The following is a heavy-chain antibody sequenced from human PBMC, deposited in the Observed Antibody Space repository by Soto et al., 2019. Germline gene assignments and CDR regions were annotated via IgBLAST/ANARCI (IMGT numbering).Heavy chain of an antibody. CDR2: ISYSGST. CDR3: AREGLIPGTTYYYYGMDV. D-gene: IGHD1-7*01. J-gene: IGHJ6*02. CDR1: GGSISSYS. V-gene: IGHV4-59*01. Sequence: PSDTLSLTFTVSGGSISSYSWSWSRQPPGKGLEWIGYISYSGSTNYNPSLKSRVSISVDTSKNQFSLKLSSVTAADTAVYYCAREGLIPGTTYYYYGMDVWGQGTTVS.